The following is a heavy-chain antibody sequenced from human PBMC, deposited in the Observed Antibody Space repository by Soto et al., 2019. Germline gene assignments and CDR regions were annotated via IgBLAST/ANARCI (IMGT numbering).Heavy chain of an antibody. CDR2: IYYSGST. CDR1: GGSISSYY. CDR3: AREYYDILTGYTKFDY. J-gene: IGHJ4*02. Sequence: SETLSLTCTVSGGSISSYYWSWIRQPPGKGLEWIGYIYYSGSTNYNPSLKSRVTISVDTSKNQFSLKLSSVTAADTAVYYCAREYYDILTGYTKFDYWGQGTLVTVSS. V-gene: IGHV4-59*01. D-gene: IGHD3-9*01.